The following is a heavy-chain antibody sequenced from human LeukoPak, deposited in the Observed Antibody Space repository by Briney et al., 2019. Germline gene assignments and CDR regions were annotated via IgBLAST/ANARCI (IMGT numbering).Heavy chain of an antibody. CDR2: IRSKAYGETI. CDR1: GFTFGDYP. Sequence: SLRLSCTGSGFTFGDYPINWVRQAPGKGLEWVGFIRSKAYGETIDYAASVKGRFTISRDDSKSIAYLQMNSLKTEDTAVYYCARSIFGVVIDYWGQGTLVTVSS. D-gene: IGHD3-3*01. V-gene: IGHV3-49*04. J-gene: IGHJ4*02. CDR3: ARSIFGVVIDY.